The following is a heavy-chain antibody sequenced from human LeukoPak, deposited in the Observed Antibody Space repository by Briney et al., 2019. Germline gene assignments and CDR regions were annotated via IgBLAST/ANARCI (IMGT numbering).Heavy chain of an antibody. D-gene: IGHD6-13*01. Sequence: GGSLRLSCAASGFTFSSYWMSWVRQAPGKGLEWVANIKQDGSEKYYVDSVKGRFTISRDNAKNSLYLQMNSLRAEDTAVYYCARDLVIAAAGSDAFDIWGQGTMVTVSS. CDR3: ARDLVIAAAGSDAFDI. CDR1: GFTFSSYW. J-gene: IGHJ3*02. V-gene: IGHV3-7*01. CDR2: IKQDGSEK.